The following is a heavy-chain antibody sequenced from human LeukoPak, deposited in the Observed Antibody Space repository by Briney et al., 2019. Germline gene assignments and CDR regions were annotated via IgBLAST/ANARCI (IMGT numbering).Heavy chain of an antibody. CDR1: GGSISMSNW. V-gene: IGHV4-4*02. J-gene: IGHJ5*02. D-gene: IGHD3-9*01. CDR3: ARGVQYWLGDWFHP. Sequence: SETLSLTCGVSGGSISMSNWWSWVRPSPERGLEWIGEIYYTGDTKCNPSLKSRVTISTDKSKNQFSLNLTSVTAADTAVYYCARGVQYWLGDWFHPWGQGILVTVSS. CDR2: IYYTGDT.